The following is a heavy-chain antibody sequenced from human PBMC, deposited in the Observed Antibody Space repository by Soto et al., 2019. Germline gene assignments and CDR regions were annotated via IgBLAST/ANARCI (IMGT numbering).Heavy chain of an antibody. V-gene: IGHV4-30-4*08. Sequence: SETLSLTCSVSGGYLSSGDHYWSWIRQPPGKGLEWIGYIYYSGRANYNPSLKSRVVISVDTSKNQFSLKLTAVTAADTAVYHCVREGYWKEFDYWGQGTLVTVSS. J-gene: IGHJ4*02. CDR1: GGYLSSGDHY. D-gene: IGHD1-1*01. CDR3: VREGYWKEFDY. CDR2: IYYSGRA.